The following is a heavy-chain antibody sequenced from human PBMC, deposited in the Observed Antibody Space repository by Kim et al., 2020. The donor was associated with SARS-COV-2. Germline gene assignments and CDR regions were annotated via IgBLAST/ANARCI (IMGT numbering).Heavy chain of an antibody. D-gene: IGHD6-25*01. CDR2: IKEDDTKE. Sequence: GGSLRLSCVVSGFTFSHYSINWARQAQGTFLEWVVNIKEDDTKEYYAESEKCPTTMSRDNSKSSRNLQMSAHSLEDTTVYDCNLDRLSWVQGTLDT. CDR3: NLDRLS. V-gene: IGHV3-7*01. CDR1: GFTFSHYS. J-gene: IGHJ1*01.